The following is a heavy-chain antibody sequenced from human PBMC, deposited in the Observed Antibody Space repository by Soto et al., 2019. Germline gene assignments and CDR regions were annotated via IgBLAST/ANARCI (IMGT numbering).Heavy chain of an antibody. V-gene: IGHV3-72*01. CDR3: ARTVRDSSGHYNFAY. J-gene: IGHJ4*02. D-gene: IGHD3-22*01. CDR2: SRNKANSYTT. Sequence: PGGSLRLSCAASGFTFSDHCMDWVRQAPGKGLEWVGRSRNKANSYTTEYAASVKGRFSISRDDSKNSLYLQMNSLRTEDTAVYYCARTVRDSSGHYNFAYWGEGPLVTVSS. CDR1: GFTFSDHC.